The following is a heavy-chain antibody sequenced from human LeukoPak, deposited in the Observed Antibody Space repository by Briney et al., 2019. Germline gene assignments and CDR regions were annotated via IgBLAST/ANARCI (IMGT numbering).Heavy chain of an antibody. CDR1: GLTSTSFD. J-gene: IGHJ5*02. V-gene: IGHV3-21*01. D-gene: IGHD2-2*01. Sequence: GGSLRLTCAPSGLTSTSFDRKWVRQAPGKGLEWVSSISTSSRYIYYRDSVKGRFTISRDDAKNSLYLQMNSLRVEDTAVYYCARADCSGSTCYLRRSWFDPWGQGTPVTVSS. CDR3: ARADCSGSTCYLRRSWFDP. CDR2: ISTSSRYI.